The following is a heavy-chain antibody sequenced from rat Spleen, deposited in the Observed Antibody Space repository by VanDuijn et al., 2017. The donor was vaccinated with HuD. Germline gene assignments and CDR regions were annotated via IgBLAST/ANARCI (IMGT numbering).Heavy chain of an antibody. CDR3: TRENYYTGDY. Sequence: EVQLVESGGGLVQPGRSLKLSCAASGFTFSNFGMHWIRQAPTKGLEWVASISVSGGSTYYRDSVKGRFTLSRENSKSTLYLQMGSLRSEDTATYYCTRENYYTGDYGGQGVMVTVSS. D-gene: IGHD1-6*01. J-gene: IGHJ2*01. CDR1: GFTFSNFG. CDR2: ISVSGGST. V-gene: IGHV5-19*01.